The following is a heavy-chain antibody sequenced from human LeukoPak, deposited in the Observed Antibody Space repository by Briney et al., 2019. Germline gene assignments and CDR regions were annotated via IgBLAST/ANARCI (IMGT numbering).Heavy chain of an antibody. Sequence: PGGSLRLSCAASGFIFSSDYMRWVRQVPGNGLDWVANINQDGSEKYYIDSVKGRFSISRDNAKDSLFLEMNSLRADDTAVYYCARGVGDAWGQGVMVTVSS. CDR3: ARGVGDA. CDR2: INQDGSEK. CDR1: GFIFSSDY. D-gene: IGHD2-15*01. J-gene: IGHJ3*01. V-gene: IGHV3-7*01.